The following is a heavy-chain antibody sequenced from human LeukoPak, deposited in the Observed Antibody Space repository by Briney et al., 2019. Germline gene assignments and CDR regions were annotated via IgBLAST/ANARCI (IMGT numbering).Heavy chain of an antibody. V-gene: IGHV3-21*01. CDR1: GFTFSSYS. CDR3: ARISYNWNYSLSFDY. Sequence: PGGSLRLSCAASGFTFSSYSMNWDRQAPGKGLEWVSSISSSSSYIYYADSVKGRFTISRDNAKNSLYLQMNSLRAEDTAVYYCARISYNWNYSLSFDYWGQGTLVTVSS. D-gene: IGHD1-7*01. CDR2: ISSSSSYI. J-gene: IGHJ4*02.